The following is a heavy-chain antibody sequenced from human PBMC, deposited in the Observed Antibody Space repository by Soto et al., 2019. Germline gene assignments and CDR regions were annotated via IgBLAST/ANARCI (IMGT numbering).Heavy chain of an antibody. CDR1: GFTFSNAW. D-gene: IGHD3-10*01. CDR3: TTGARITLFWGATRVSYYFDY. V-gene: IGHV3-15*01. Sequence: GGSLRLSCAASGFTFSNAWMSWVRQAPGKELEWVGRIKSKTDGGTTDYAAPVKGRFTISRDDSKNTLYLQMNSLKTEDTAVYYCTTGARITLFWGATRVSYYFDYWGQGTLLTVSS. J-gene: IGHJ4*02. CDR2: IKSKTDGGTT.